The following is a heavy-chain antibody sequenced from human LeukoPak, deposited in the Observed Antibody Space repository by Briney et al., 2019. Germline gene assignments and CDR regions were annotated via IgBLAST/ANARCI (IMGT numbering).Heavy chain of an antibody. CDR1: GYSFSNFA. CDR2: INWNGGST. J-gene: IGHJ4*02. D-gene: IGHD5-18*01. V-gene: IGHV3-20*04. Sequence: GWSLRLSCAASGYSFSNFAMSWVRQAPGRGLEWVPGINWNGGSTGYADSVKGRFTISRDNAKNSLYLQMNSLRAEDTALYYCASGYSYGESLDSWGQGTLVTVSS. CDR3: ASGYSYGESLDS.